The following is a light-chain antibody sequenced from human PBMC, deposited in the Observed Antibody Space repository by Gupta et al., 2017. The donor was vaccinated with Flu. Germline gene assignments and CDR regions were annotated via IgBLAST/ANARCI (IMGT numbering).Light chain of an antibody. CDR3: QHYNNWPYT. J-gene: IGKJ2*01. CDR1: QSVNRN. Sequence: GDRATLSCRASQSVNRNLAWYQQKPGQAPRLLIFGASTRATGIPARFSGSGSGTEYTLTISSLQSEDFAVYYCQHYNNWPYTFGQGTKMEIK. V-gene: IGKV3-15*01. CDR2: GAS.